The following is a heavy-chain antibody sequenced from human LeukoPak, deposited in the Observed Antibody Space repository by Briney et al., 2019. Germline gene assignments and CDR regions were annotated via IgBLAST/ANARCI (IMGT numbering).Heavy chain of an antibody. J-gene: IGHJ4*02. CDR2: INPNSGVT. CDR1: GYTFTSYY. CDR3: ASGIGGWYYFDY. V-gene: IGHV1-2*02. Sequence: ASVKVSCKASGYTFTSYYMHWVRQAPGQGLEWMGWINPNSGVTNYAQKFQGRVTMTRDTSISTAYMELSRLRSDDTAVYYCASGIGGWYYFDYWGQGTLVTVSS. D-gene: IGHD6-19*01.